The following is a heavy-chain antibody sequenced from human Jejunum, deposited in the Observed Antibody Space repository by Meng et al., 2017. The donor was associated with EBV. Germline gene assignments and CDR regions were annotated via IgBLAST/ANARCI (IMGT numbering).Heavy chain of an antibody. CDR2: IYGDGRT. Sequence: VGSVGCGGGLIPPGGALRLSCAASGFTVSSSYMSWVRQAPGKGLEWVSVIYGDGRTYYADSVKGRFTISRDSSKNTIYLQMNSLRVDDTALYYCARKYGGDYWGQGTLVTVSS. CDR1: GFTVSSSY. D-gene: IGHD2-2*01. J-gene: IGHJ4*02. CDR3: ARKYGGDY. V-gene: IGHV3-53*01.